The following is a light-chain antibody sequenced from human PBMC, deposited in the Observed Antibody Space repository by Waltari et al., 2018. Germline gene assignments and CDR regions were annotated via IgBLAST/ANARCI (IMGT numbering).Light chain of an antibody. V-gene: IGKV1-39*01. CDR1: QNIINF. J-gene: IGKJ4*01. CDR2: AAS. Sequence: DIQMTQSPSSLSASVGDRVTITCRASQNIINFLSWYQQNPGGAPKRLLYAASTLQSAVPSRFSGSGSGTDFTLTISSLQPVDFATYYCQQSYSTPPTFGAGTKVEI. CDR3: QQSYSTPPT.